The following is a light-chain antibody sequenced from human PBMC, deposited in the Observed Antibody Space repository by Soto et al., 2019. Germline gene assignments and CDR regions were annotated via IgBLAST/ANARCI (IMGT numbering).Light chain of an antibody. CDR3: QQYDSSPIT. CDR2: VAS. J-gene: IGKJ5*01. V-gene: IGKV3-20*01. CDR1: QSVSNNY. Sequence: EIVLTPSPGTLSLSPGERATLSCRASQSVSNNYLAWYQQKPGQAPRLLIYVASNRATGIPDRFSGSGSGTDFALTISRLEPEDFAVYYCQQYDSSPITFGQGTRLEIK.